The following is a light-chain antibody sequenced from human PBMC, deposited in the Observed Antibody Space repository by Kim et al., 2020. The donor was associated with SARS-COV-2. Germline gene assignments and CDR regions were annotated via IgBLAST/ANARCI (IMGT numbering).Light chain of an antibody. CDR2: YKSHSDN. Sequence: QPVLTQPTSLSVSPGTSARFTCTLRSGINVGSYSICWYQQRPGSLPRFLLRYKSHSDNQRGSGVPSRFYGSKDASINAGLLLISGLQSEDEADYYCAIWYNSSVIFGGGTKLTVL. J-gene: IGLJ2*01. V-gene: IGLV5-39*01. CDR3: AIWYNSSVI. CDR1: SGINVGSYS.